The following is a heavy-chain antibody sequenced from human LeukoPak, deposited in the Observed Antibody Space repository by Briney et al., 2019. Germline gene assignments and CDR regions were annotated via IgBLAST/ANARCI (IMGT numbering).Heavy chain of an antibody. CDR1: GGSISSYY. Sequence: KSSETLSLTCTVSGGSISSYYWSWIRQPPGKGLEWIGYIYYSGSTNYNPSLKSRVTISVDTSKNQFSLKLSSVTAADTAVYYCARGVIVVVVAALRHFDYWGQGTLVTVSS. D-gene: IGHD2-15*01. J-gene: IGHJ4*02. CDR2: IYYSGST. CDR3: ARGVIVVVVAALRHFDY. V-gene: IGHV4-59*12.